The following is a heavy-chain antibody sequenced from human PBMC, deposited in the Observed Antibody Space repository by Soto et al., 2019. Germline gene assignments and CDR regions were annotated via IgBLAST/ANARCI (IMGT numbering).Heavy chain of an antibody. Sequence: QVQLQESGPGLVKPSQTLSLTCTVSGGSISSGGYYWSWIRQHPGKGLEWIGYIYYSGSTYYNPSLKSRVTISVDTSKNQFSLKLSSVTAEDTAVYYCARTGERWILGYYFDYWGQGTLVTVSS. D-gene: IGHD2-2*03. J-gene: IGHJ4*02. CDR2: IYYSGST. CDR1: GGSISSGGYY. V-gene: IGHV4-31*03. CDR3: ARTGERWILGYYFDY.